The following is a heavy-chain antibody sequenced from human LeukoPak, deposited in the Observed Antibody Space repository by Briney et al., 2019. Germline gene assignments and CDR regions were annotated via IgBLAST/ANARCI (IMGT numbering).Heavy chain of an antibody. D-gene: IGHD3-16*01. CDR1: GFTFSSYG. CDR2: IWYDGSNK. V-gene: IGHV3-33*01. CDR3: AREKRPQWLVGGGVF. J-gene: IGHJ4*02. Sequence: GMSLRLSCAASGFTFSSYGMEWVRQAPGKGLEWVAVIWYDGSNKHYTESVKGRFTISRDNSKNTLYLQMNSLRAEDTAVYYCAREKRPQWLVGGGVFWGQGTLVTVSS.